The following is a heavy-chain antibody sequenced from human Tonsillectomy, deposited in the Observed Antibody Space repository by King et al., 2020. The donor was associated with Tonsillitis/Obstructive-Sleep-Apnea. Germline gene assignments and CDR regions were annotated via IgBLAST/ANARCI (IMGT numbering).Heavy chain of an antibody. Sequence: QLVQSGAEVKKPGSSVKVSCKASGGTFSSYAISWVRQAPGQGLEWMGGIIPIFGTANYAQKFQGRVTITADESTSTAYMELSSLRSEDTAVYYCARVVVAATNRGYYYYSYMDVWGKGTTVTVSS. J-gene: IGHJ6*03. CDR2: IIPIFGTA. D-gene: IGHD2-15*01. CDR1: GGTFSSYA. CDR3: ARVVVAATNRGYYYYSYMDV. V-gene: IGHV1-69*01.